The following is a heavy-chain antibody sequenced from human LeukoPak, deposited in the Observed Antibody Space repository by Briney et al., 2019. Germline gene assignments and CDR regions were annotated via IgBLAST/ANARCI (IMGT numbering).Heavy chain of an antibody. Sequence: GRALRLSCPATGFTYGDYAMSWVRPAPAKGLAGVGCIRSKAYGGTTEYAASVKGRFTISRDDYKSIAYPQMNSLKTEDTAVYYCTREREWELRHDYYDYGMDVWGQGTTVTVSS. CDR3: TREREWELRHDYYDYGMDV. D-gene: IGHD1-26*01. CDR1: GFTYGDYA. V-gene: IGHV3-49*04. CDR2: IRSKAYGGTT. J-gene: IGHJ6*02.